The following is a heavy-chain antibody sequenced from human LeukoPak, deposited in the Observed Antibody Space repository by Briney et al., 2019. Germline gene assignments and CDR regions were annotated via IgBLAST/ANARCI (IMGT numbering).Heavy chain of an antibody. V-gene: IGHV3-30*02. CDR3: AKALRSGPNI. CDR1: GFTFSSYG. J-gene: IGHJ3*02. CDR2: IRNDESTK. D-gene: IGHD3-3*01. Sequence: ARSLRLSCAASGFTFSSYGMHWVRQTPGKGMGWVAFIRNDESTKYYADSVKGRFTISRVNSKNTLDLQMNSLRAECTAVYYCAKALRSGPNIWGQGTMVTVSS.